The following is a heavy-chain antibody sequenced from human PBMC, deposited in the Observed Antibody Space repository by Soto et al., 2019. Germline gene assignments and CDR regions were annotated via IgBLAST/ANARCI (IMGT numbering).Heavy chain of an antibody. D-gene: IGHD3-22*01. V-gene: IGHV1-69*13. J-gene: IGHJ4*02. CDR3: ARAPYYYDSSGYYYVDY. Sequence: ASVKVSCKASGGTFSSYAISWVRQAPGQGLEWMGGIIPIFGTANYAQKFQGRVTITADESTSTAYMELSSLRSEDTAVYYCARAPYYYDSSGYYYVDYWGQGTLVTAPQ. CDR1: GGTFSSYA. CDR2: IIPIFGTA.